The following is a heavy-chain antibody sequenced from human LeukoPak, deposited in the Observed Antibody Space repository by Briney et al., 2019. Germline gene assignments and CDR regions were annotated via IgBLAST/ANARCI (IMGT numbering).Heavy chain of an antibody. Sequence: GSLRLSCTASGFTLSCYFMRWVRQAAGKGLGWVSASGGRGYDTYHADAGKGRFTISRDSSKNTLYIQRNGLRAEDTAVYHCAKSQSVAHAFDIWG. CDR1: GFTLSCYF. CDR3: AKSQSVAHAFDI. V-gene: IGHV3-23*01. CDR2: SGGRGYDT. J-gene: IGHJ3*02. D-gene: IGHD6-19*01.